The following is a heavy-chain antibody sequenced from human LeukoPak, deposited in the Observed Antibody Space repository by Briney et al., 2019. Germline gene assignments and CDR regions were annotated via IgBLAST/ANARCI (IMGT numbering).Heavy chain of an antibody. V-gene: IGHV4-39*07. CDR3: ARVPRDDEYYGFWSGYYAAFDY. Sequence: SETLSLTCTVSGVSISSSSYYWGWLRHPPGKGLEWIGRIYYNGSTYDNPSLKRLFTISVDTSKNQFSLKLFSVTAADTAVYYCARVPRDDEYYGFWSGYYAAFDYWGRGTLVTVAS. D-gene: IGHD3-3*01. CDR1: GVSISSSSYY. J-gene: IGHJ4*02. CDR2: IYYNGST.